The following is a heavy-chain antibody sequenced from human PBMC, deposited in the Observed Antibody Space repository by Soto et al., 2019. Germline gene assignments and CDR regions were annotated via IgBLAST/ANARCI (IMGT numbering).Heavy chain of an antibody. CDR2: IIPILGIA. D-gene: IGHD2-2*01. CDR3: ARETPYCSSTSCRDYYYGMDV. V-gene: IGHV1-69*04. Sequence: QVQLVHSGAEVKKPGSSVKVSCKASGGTFSSYTISWVRQAPGQGLEWMGRIIPILGIANYAQKFQGRVTITADKSTSTAYMELSSLRSEDTAVYYCARETPYCSSTSCRDYYYGMDVWGQGTTVTVSS. CDR1: GGTFSSYT. J-gene: IGHJ6*02.